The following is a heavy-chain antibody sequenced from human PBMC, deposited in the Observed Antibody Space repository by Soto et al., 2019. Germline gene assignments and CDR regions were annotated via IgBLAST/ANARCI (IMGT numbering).Heavy chain of an antibody. Sequence: RASVKVSCKASGGTFSSYAISWVRQAPGQGLAWMGGIIPIFGTANYAQKCQGRVTMTADKSTSTADMELSSLRSEDTAVYYWAMIGHSSWYDYYYYYGMDVWGQGTTVTVSS. V-gene: IGHV1-69*06. J-gene: IGHJ6*02. CDR3: AMIGHSSWYDYYYYYGMDV. CDR1: GGTFSSYA. D-gene: IGHD6-13*01. CDR2: IIPIFGTA.